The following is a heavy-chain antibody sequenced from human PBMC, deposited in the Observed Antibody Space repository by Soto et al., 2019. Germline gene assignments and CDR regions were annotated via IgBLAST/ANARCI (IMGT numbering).Heavy chain of an antibody. Sequence: QVQLVQSGAEVKKPGASVKVSCKASGDTFTDYYIHWVRQAPGQGLEWMGTVNPSGGHTTYAQHFVGSKTMARDKAPSTLYMELASLTSEDRAIYFCARGGNVVVGTAVLDYWGQGTLVTVSS. CDR2: VNPSGGHT. CDR3: ARGGNVVVGTAVLDY. J-gene: IGHJ4*02. V-gene: IGHV1-46*01. CDR1: GDTFTDYY. D-gene: IGHD2-21*02.